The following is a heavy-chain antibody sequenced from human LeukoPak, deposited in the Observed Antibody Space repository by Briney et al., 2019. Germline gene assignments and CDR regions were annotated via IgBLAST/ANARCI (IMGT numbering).Heavy chain of an antibody. CDR1: GFTFSSYS. J-gene: IGHJ4*02. Sequence: GGSLRLSCAASGFTFSSYSMNWVRQAPGKGLEWVSSISSSSSYIYYADSVKGRFTISRDNAKNSLYLQMNSLRAEDTAVYYCARDLGSPDYGSGSPEFDYWGQGTLVTVSS. CDR3: ARDLGSPDYGSGSPEFDY. CDR2: ISSSSSYI. D-gene: IGHD3-10*01. V-gene: IGHV3-21*01.